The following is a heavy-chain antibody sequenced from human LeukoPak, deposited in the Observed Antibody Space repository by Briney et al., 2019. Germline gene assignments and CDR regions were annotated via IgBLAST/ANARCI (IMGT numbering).Heavy chain of an antibody. V-gene: IGHV1-46*01. Sequence: GASVKVSCKASGYTFTSYYMHWVRQAPGQGLEWMGIINPSGGSTSYAQKFQGRVTMTRDTSTSTVYMELSSLRSDDTAVYYCARDPRHRLVWFGEETQFYYMDVWGKGTTVTISS. CDR2: INPSGGST. CDR3: ARDPRHRLVWFGEETQFYYMDV. D-gene: IGHD3-10*01. J-gene: IGHJ6*03. CDR1: GYTFTSYY.